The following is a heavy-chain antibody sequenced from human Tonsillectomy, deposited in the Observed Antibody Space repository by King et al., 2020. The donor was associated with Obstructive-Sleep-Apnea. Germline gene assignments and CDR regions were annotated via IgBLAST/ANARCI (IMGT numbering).Heavy chain of an antibody. V-gene: IGHV4-59*08. J-gene: IGHJ3*02. Sequence: QLQESGPGLVKPSETLSLTCTVSGGSISSYYWSWIRQPPGKGLEWIVYIYYSGSTNYNPYLKSRVTISVDTSKNKFSLKLSAVTAADTAVYYCARGGDGYNYDAFDIWGQGTMVTVSS. CDR2: IYYSGST. CDR1: GGSISSYY. CDR3: ARGGDGYNYDAFDI. D-gene: IGHD5-24*01.